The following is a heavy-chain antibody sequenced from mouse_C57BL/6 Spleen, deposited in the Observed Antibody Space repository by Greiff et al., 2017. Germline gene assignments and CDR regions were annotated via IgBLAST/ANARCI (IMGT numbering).Heavy chain of an antibody. D-gene: IGHD6-2*01. CDR3: ARDLWGPRYFDV. V-gene: IGHV5-16*01. CDR1: GFTFSDYY. Sequence: DVQLVESEGGLVQPGSSMKLSCTASGFTFSDYYMAWVRQVPEKGLEWVANINYDGSSTYYLDSLKSRFIISRDNAKNILYLQMSSLKSEDTATYYCARDLWGPRYFDVWGTGTTVTVSS. J-gene: IGHJ1*03. CDR2: INYDGSST.